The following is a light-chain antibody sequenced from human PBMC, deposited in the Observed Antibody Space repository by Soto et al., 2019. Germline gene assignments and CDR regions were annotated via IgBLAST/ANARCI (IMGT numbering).Light chain of an antibody. CDR2: EVS. V-gene: IGLV2-8*01. CDR1: SSDVGDNY. J-gene: IGLJ3*02. CDR3: SSYAGSNILNWV. Sequence: QSALTQPPSASGSPGQSVTISCTGTSSDVGDNYVSWYQQHPGKAPKLMIYEVSKRPSGVPDRFSGSKSGNTASLTVSGLQAEDEADYYCSSYAGSNILNWVFGGGTQLTVL.